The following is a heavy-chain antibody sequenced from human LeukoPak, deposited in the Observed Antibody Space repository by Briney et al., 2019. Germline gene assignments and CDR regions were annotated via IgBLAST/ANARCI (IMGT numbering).Heavy chain of an antibody. CDR1: GGSISSGGYY. D-gene: IGHD3-10*01. CDR2: IYYSGST. V-gene: IGHV4-31*03. CDR3: ARTTTRGVSDY. Sequence: SQTLSLTCTVSGGSISSGGYYWSWIRQHPGKGLEWIGYIYYSGSTYYNPSLKSRVTISVDTSKNQFSLKLSSVTAADTAAYYCARTTTRGVSDYWGQGTLVTVSS. J-gene: IGHJ4*02.